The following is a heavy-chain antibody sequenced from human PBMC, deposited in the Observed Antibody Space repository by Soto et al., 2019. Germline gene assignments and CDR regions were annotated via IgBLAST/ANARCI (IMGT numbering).Heavy chain of an antibody. J-gene: IGHJ4*02. D-gene: IGHD1-26*01. CDR1: GFTFSSCA. Sequence: GGSLRLSCAASGFTFSSCAMHWVRQAPGKGLEWVAVISYDGSTKYFADSVKGRFTISRDNSKNTLSLEMNTLRPEDTAVYYCAGRIVGAPPLVCWGQGILVTVFS. CDR2: ISYDGSTK. CDR3: AGRIVGAPPLVC. V-gene: IGHV3-30-3*01.